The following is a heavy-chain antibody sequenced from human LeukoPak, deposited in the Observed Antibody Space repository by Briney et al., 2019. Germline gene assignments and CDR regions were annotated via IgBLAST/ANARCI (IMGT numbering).Heavy chain of an antibody. CDR3: AGASIAAAGPFDY. D-gene: IGHD6-13*01. V-gene: IGHV4-34*01. CDR2: INHSGST. J-gene: IGHJ4*02. Sequence: SETLSLTCAVNGGSFSGYYWSWIRQPPGKGLEWIGEINHSGSTNYNPSLKSRVTISVDTSKNQFSLKLSSVTAADTAVYYCAGASIAAAGPFDYWGQGTLVTVSS. CDR1: GGSFSGYY.